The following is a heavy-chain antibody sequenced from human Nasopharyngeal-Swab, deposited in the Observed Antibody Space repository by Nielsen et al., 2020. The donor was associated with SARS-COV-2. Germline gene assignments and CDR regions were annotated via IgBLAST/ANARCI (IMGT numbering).Heavy chain of an antibody. Sequence: SETLSLTCTVSGGSISSGGYYWTWIRQHPGMGLEWIGYIYYSGSTYYNPSLKSRVTISVDTSKNQFSLKLSSVTAADTAVYYCARVDTMVRGVIRKGYYYGMDVWGQGTTVTVSS. V-gene: IGHV4-31*03. CDR3: ARVDTMVRGVIRKGYYYGMDV. CDR2: IYYSGST. J-gene: IGHJ6*02. CDR1: GGSISSGGYY. D-gene: IGHD3-10*01.